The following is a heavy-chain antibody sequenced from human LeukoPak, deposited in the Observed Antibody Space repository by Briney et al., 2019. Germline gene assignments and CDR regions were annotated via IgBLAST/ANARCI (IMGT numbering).Heavy chain of an antibody. Sequence: PGGSLRLSCAASGFIFSIYSMNWVRQAPGKGLEWVSSISNDGNYIYYADSVKGRFTIFRDNAKNSLYLQMNSLRAEDTAVYYCANHLACGSTSCPPFDSWGQGTLVTVSS. CDR1: GFIFSIYS. CDR3: ANHLACGSTSCPPFDS. V-gene: IGHV3-21*01. J-gene: IGHJ4*02. D-gene: IGHD2-2*01. CDR2: ISNDGNYI.